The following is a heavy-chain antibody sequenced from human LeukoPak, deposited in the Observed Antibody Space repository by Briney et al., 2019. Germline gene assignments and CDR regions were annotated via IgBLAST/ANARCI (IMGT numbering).Heavy chain of an antibody. CDR3: AKTVDDFWSGTNWFDP. J-gene: IGHJ5*02. D-gene: IGHD3-3*01. CDR1: GFTFSSYA. Sequence: GGSLRLSCAASGFTFSSYAMSWVRQAPGKGLEWVSAISGSGGSTYYADSVKGRFTISRDNSKNTLYLQMNSLGAEDTAVYYCAKTVDDFWSGTNWFDPWGQGTLVTVSS. CDR2: ISGSGGST. V-gene: IGHV3-23*01.